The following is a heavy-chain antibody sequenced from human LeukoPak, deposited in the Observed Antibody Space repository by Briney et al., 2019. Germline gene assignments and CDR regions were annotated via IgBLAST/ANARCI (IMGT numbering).Heavy chain of an antibody. CDR2: ISGSGGNT. Sequence: GGSLRLSCAASGFTFSSYGMSWVRRAPGKRPEWVSGISGSGGNTYYADSVKGRFTITRDNSQNTLYLQMNTLRAEDTAVYYCAKVVSGYHFDYWGQGTLVTVSS. D-gene: IGHD5-12*01. J-gene: IGHJ4*02. CDR1: GFTFSSYG. CDR3: AKVVSGYHFDY. V-gene: IGHV3-23*01.